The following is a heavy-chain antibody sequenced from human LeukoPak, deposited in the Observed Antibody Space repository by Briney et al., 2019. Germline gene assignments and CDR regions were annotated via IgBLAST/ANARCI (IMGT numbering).Heavy chain of an antibody. CDR3: ARTGIAVAGPH. D-gene: IGHD6-19*01. J-gene: IGHJ4*02. V-gene: IGHV3-30*03. CDR1: GFTFSSYG. CDR2: ISYDGSNK. Sequence: GRSLRLSCAASGFTFSSYGMHWVRQAPGKGLEWVAVISYDGSNKYYADSVKGRFTISGDNSKNTLYLQMNSLRAEDTAVYYCARTGIAVAGPHWGQGTLVTVSS.